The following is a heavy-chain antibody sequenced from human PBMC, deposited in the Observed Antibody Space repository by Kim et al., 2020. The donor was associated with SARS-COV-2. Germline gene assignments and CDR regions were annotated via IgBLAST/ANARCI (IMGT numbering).Heavy chain of an antibody. CDR1: GYTFTSYG. J-gene: IGHJ6*02. CDR3: ARVPPRYCSGGSCYPYYYYGMDV. V-gene: IGHV1-18*04. Sequence: ASVKVSCKASGYTFTSYGISWVRQAPGQGLEWMGWISAYNGNTNYAQKLQGRVTMTTDTSTSTAYMELRSLRSDDTAVYYCARVPPRYCSGGSCYPYYYYGMDVWGQGTTVTVSS. CDR2: ISAYNGNT. D-gene: IGHD2-15*01.